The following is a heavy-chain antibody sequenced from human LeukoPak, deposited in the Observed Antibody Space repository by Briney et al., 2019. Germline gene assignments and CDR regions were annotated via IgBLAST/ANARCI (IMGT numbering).Heavy chain of an antibody. CDR2: IIPILGIA. CDR1: GSTFSSYT. CDR3: AREGKGLNIVVVPAASNFDY. V-gene: IGHV1-69*04. D-gene: IGHD2-2*01. J-gene: IGHJ4*02. Sequence: SVKVSCRASGSTFSSYTISWVRQAPGQGLEWMGRIIPILGIANYAQKFQGRVTITADKSTSTAYMELSSLRSEDTAVYYCAREGKGLNIVVVPAASNFDYWGQGTLVTVSS.